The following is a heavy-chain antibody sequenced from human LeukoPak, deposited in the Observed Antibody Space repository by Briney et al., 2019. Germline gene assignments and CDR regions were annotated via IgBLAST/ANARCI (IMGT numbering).Heavy chain of an antibody. D-gene: IGHD6-6*01. J-gene: IGHJ5*02. Sequence: GGSLRLSCAASGFTFSSYSMNWVRQAPGKGLEWVSSISSSSSYIYYADSVKGRFTISRDNAKNSLYLQMNSLRAEDTAVYYGARDAQTSGRFDPWGQGTLVTVSS. CDR2: ISSSSSYI. CDR1: GFTFSSYS. V-gene: IGHV3-21*01. CDR3: ARDAQTSGRFDP.